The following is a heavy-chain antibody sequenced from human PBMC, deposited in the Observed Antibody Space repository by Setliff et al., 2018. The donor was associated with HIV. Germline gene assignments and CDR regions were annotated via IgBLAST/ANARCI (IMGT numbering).Heavy chain of an antibody. CDR1: GYTFTGYY. D-gene: IGHD3-22*01. CDR3: ARGWAAYDNSGKTPY. Sequence: VKVSCKASGYTFTGYYMHWVRQAPGQGLEWMGRINPNSGDTDYRQKFQGRVTMTRDTSINTAYMELSRLESDDTAVYYCARGWAAYDNSGKTPYWGQGTMVTVSS. V-gene: IGHV1-2*06. J-gene: IGHJ4*02. CDR2: INPNSGDT.